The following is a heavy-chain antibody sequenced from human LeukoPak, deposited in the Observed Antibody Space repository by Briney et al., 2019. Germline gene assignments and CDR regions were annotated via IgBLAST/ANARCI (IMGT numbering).Heavy chain of an antibody. CDR1: GFTFSGYW. CDR2: INLDGSVR. CDR3: ATSDDSSGSD. D-gene: IGHD3-22*01. V-gene: IGHV3-7*01. J-gene: IGHJ4*02. Sequence: GGSLTLSCAASGFTFSGYWMSWVRQAPGKGLEWVANINLDGSVRHYVDSARGRFTISRDNAKNSLYLQMNSLRAEDTALYYCATSDDSSGSDWGQGTLVTVSS.